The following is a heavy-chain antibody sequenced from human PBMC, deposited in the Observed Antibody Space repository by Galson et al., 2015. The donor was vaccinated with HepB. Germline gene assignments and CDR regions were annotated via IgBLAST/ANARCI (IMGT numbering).Heavy chain of an antibody. D-gene: IGHD6-19*01. J-gene: IGHJ4*02. CDR2: FDPEDGET. Sequence: SVKVSCKASGFTLTELSMHWVRQAPGKGLEWVGGFDPEDGETIYAQKFQGRVTMTEDPSTDTAYMEPSSLRSEDTAVYYCATDWRGSEGYWGQGTLVTVSS. CDR1: GFTLTELS. CDR3: ATDWRGSEGY. V-gene: IGHV1-24*01.